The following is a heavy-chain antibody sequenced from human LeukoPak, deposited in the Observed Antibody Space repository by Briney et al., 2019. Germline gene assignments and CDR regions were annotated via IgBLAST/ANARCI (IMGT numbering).Heavy chain of an antibody. CDR2: IMLIFGTA. D-gene: IGHD1-26*01. CDR3: ARGATTVSAPSDY. V-gene: IGHV1-69*01. J-gene: IGHJ4*02. Sequence: SVKVCCKAAGATCTSSATSWVRQAPGQGLEWMGGIMLIFGTANYAQKFQGRVTITSDESTSTACRELSRLTSEDTAVYSCARGATTVSAPSDYWGQGTLVTVSS. CDR1: GATCTSSA.